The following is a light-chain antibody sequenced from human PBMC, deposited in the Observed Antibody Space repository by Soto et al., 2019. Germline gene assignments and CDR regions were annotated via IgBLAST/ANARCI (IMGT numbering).Light chain of an antibody. V-gene: IGKV3-11*01. CDR2: DAS. CDR1: PSVSSY. CDR3: QQRSNWPI. J-gene: IGKJ2*01. Sequence: EIVLTQSPATLSLSPGERATLSCRASPSVSSYLAWYQQKPGQAPRLLIYDASNRATGIPARFSGSGSGTDFTLTISSLEPEDFAVYYCQQRSNWPIFGQGTKLEIK.